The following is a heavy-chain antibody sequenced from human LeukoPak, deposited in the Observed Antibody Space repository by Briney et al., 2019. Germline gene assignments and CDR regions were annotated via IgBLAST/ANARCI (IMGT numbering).Heavy chain of an antibody. CDR2: IYYSGST. J-gene: IGHJ4*02. CDR1: GGSISSSSYY. CDR3: ATDSVGDTTAFDY. Sequence: SETLSLTCTVSGGSISSSSYYWGWIRQPPGKGLEWIGYIYYSGSTNYSPSLTSRVTISVDTSKNQFSPKLSSVTAADTAVYYCATDSVGDTTAFDYWGQGTLVTVSS. V-gene: IGHV4-61*05. D-gene: IGHD1-26*01.